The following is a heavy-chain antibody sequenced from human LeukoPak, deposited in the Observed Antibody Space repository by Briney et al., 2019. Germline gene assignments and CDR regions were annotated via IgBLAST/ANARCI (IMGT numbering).Heavy chain of an antibody. J-gene: IGHJ4*02. V-gene: IGHV3-48*01. Sequence: GGSLRLSCAASGFTFSSYSMNWVRQAPGKGLEWVSCISSSSSTIYYADSVKGRFTISRDNAKNSLYLQMNSLRAEDTTVYYCARDSRSTFDYWGQGTLVTVSS. CDR3: ARDSRSTFDY. CDR1: GFTFSSYS. D-gene: IGHD6-13*01. CDR2: ISSSSSTI.